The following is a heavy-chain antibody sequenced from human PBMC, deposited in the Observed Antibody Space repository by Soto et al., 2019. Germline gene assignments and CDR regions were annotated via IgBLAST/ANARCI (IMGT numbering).Heavy chain of an antibody. D-gene: IGHD4-4*01. Sequence: GGSLRLSCAASGFTFSDQHMEWVRQAPGKGLEWVGRSRSKAGNYITDYAASLKGRFTISRDESKNSLYLQMSNLKTEDTAFYFCTNSFYWGQGALVTVSS. V-gene: IGHV3-72*01. CDR3: TNSFY. J-gene: IGHJ4*02. CDR2: SRSKAGNYIT. CDR1: GFTFSDQH.